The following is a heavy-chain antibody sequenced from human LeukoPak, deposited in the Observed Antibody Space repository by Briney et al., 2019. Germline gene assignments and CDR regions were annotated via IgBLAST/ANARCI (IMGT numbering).Heavy chain of an antibody. Sequence: PGGSLRLSCAASGFTFSSYWMSWVRRAQGKGLEGVANIKQEGSEKYYVDSVKGRFTISRDNAKNSLYLQMNSLRAEDTAVYYCARGTGYCSGGSCYSGHNWFDPWGQGTLVTVSS. CDR1: GFTFSSYW. J-gene: IGHJ5*02. V-gene: IGHV3-7*01. CDR3: ARGTGYCSGGSCYSGHNWFDP. D-gene: IGHD2-15*01. CDR2: IKQEGSEK.